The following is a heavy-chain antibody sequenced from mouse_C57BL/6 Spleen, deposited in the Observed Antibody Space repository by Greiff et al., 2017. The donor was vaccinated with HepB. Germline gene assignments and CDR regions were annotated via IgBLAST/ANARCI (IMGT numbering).Heavy chain of an antibody. D-gene: IGHD2-4*01. Sequence: EVTLVESGAELVRPGASVKLSCTASGFNIKDDYMHWVKQRPEHGLEWIGWIDPENGDTEYASKFQGKATITADTSSNTAYLQLSSLTSEDTAVYYCTNYEYDDYAMDYWGQGTSVTVSS. J-gene: IGHJ4*01. CDR2: IDPENGDT. CDR1: GFNIKDDY. CDR3: TNYEYDDYAMDY. V-gene: IGHV14-4*01.